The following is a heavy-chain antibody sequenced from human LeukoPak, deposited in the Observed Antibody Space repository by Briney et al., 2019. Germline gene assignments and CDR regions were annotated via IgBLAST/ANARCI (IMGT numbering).Heavy chain of an antibody. CDR1: GYTYTSYG. CDR3: ARDSIAVAGSNSDY. Sequence: ASVRVSCKASGYTYTSYGISWVRQAPGQGLEWMGWISAYNGNTNYAQKLQGRVTMTTDTSTSTAYMELRSLRSDDTAVYYCARDSIAVAGSNSDYWGQGTLVTVSS. J-gene: IGHJ4*02. V-gene: IGHV1-18*01. D-gene: IGHD6-19*01. CDR2: ISAYNGNT.